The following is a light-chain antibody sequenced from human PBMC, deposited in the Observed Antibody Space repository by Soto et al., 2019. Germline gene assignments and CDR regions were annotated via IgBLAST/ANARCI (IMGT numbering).Light chain of an antibody. V-gene: IGKV3-15*01. CDR3: QQSYNLPRT. Sequence: EIVMTQSPATLSVSPGERATLSCRAGQGIGDTLAWYQHKPGQTPRLLIYDTSTRATGVPARFSGSRSGPEFTLTINSLQSEDFASYWCQQSYNLPRTFGPGTKVDI. CDR2: DTS. CDR1: QGIGDT. J-gene: IGKJ1*01.